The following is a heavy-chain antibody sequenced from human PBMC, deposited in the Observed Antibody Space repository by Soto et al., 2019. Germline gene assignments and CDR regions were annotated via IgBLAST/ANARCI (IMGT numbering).Heavy chain of an antibody. Sequence: PSETLSLTCAVYGGSFSGYYWSWIRQPPGKGLEWIGEINHSGSTNYNPSLKSRVTISVDTSKNQFSLKLSSVTAADTAVYYCGRGLLLQLWLNGGGLDYWGRGTLVTVPS. CDR2: INHSGST. CDR3: GRGLLLQLWLNGGGLDY. J-gene: IGHJ4*02. CDR1: GGSFSGYY. D-gene: IGHD5-18*01. V-gene: IGHV4-34*01.